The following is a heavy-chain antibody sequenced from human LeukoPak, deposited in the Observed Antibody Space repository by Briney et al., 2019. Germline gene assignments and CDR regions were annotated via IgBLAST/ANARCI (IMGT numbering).Heavy chain of an antibody. Sequence: PSETLSLTCTVSGGSISSYYWNWIRQPAGKGLEWIGRIYASGSTNYNPSLKSRVSMSIEKSKSRFSLKLNSVTAADTAIYYCARDFRIRGWTDACDIWGQGTMVTVSS. J-gene: IGHJ3*02. CDR3: ARDFRIRGWTDACDI. CDR2: IYASGST. D-gene: IGHD6-19*01. V-gene: IGHV4-4*07. CDR1: GGSISSYY.